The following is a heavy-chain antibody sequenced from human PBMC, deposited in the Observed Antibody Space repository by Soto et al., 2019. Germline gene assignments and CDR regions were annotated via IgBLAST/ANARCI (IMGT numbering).Heavy chain of an antibody. V-gene: IGHV1-18*01. CDR1: GYTFTNYG. D-gene: IGHD1-26*01. Sequence: VQLVQSGAEVKKPGASVKVSCKASGYTFTNYGISWVRQAPGQGLEWMGWINTYNGNTNHAQKLQGRVTMTTDTSTSTAYRELRSLRSDDTAVYDCARRWEGPKGPLGYWGQGTLDTVSS. CDR2: INTYNGNT. CDR3: ARRWEGPKGPLGY. J-gene: IGHJ4*02.